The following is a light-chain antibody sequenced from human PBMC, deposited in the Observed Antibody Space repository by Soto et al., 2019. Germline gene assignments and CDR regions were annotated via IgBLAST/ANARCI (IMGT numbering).Light chain of an antibody. CDR2: GAS. J-gene: IGKJ5*01. CDR1: EYVSNN. V-gene: IGKV3-15*01. Sequence: ETVMTQSPATLSVSPGERVTLSCRASEYVSNNLAWYQQRPGQPPRLLIYGASTRATGIPSRFSGSGSGTEVTLTISGLQSEDFAIYFCQQYNNWPPLTFGQGTRLEVK. CDR3: QQYNNWPPLT.